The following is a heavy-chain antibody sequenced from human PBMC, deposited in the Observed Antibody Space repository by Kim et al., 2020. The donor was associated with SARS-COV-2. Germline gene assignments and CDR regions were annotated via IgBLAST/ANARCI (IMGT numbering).Heavy chain of an antibody. CDR3: ARAVTGTTPFDY. J-gene: IGHJ4*02. D-gene: IGHD1-7*01. CDR2: INPSGGST. CDR1: GYTFTSDY. V-gene: IGHV1-46*01. Sequence: ASVKVSCKASGYTFTSDYMHWVRQAPRQGLEYMGTINPSGGSTRYAQNFQGRVTVTRDTSTSTVYMELSSLRSEDTAVYYCARAVTGTTPFDYWGQGTLV.